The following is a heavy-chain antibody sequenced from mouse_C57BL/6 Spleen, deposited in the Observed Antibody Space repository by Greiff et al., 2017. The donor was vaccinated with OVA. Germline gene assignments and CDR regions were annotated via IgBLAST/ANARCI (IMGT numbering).Heavy chain of an antibody. Sequence: DVQLQESGPGLVKPSQSLSLTCSVTGYSITSGYYWNWIRQFPGNKLEWMGYISYDGSNNYNPSLKNRISITRDTSKNQFFLKLNSVTTEDTATYYCARDYYGSSDYWGQGTTLTVSS. CDR1: GYSITSGYY. J-gene: IGHJ2*01. D-gene: IGHD1-1*01. V-gene: IGHV3-6*01. CDR3: ARDYYGSSDY. CDR2: ISYDGSN.